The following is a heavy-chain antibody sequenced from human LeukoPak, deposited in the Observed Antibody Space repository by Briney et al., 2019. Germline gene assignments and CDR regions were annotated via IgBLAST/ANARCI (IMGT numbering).Heavy chain of an antibody. CDR2: ISSSSFTI. Sequence: GGSLRLSCAASGFTFSSYSMNWVRQAPGKGLEWVSYISSSSFTIHYADSVKGRFTISRDNAKNSLYLQMNSLRAEDTAVYYCAKALPGYSSGWYTAYAFDIWGQGTMVTVSS. CDR3: AKALPGYSSGWYTAYAFDI. J-gene: IGHJ3*02. V-gene: IGHV3-48*01. D-gene: IGHD6-19*01. CDR1: GFTFSSYS.